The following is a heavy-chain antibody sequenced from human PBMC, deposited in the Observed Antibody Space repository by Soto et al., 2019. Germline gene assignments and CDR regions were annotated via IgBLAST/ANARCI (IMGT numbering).Heavy chain of an antibody. V-gene: IGHV3-30-3*01. CDR1: GFTFSSYA. Sequence: PGGSLRLSCAASGFTFSSYAMHWVRQAPGKGLGWVAVISYDGSNKYYADSVMGRFTISRDNSKNTLYLQMNSLRAEDTAVYYCARASRDGYPSYYYGMDVWGQGTTVTVSS. D-gene: IGHD5-12*01. J-gene: IGHJ6*02. CDR2: ISYDGSNK. CDR3: ARASRDGYPSYYYGMDV.